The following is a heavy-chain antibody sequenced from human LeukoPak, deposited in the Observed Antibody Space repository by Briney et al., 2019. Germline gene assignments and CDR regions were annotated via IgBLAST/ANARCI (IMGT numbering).Heavy chain of an antibody. V-gene: IGHV1-69*13. CDR3: ASQVVTIFGVVTGHAFDI. CDR1: GGTFSSYA. CDR2: IIPIFGTA. J-gene: IGHJ3*02. Sequence: SVKVSCTASGGTFSSYAISWVRQAPGQGLEWMGGIIPIFGTANYAQKFQGRVTITADESTSTAYMELSSLRFEDTAVYYCASQVVTIFGVVTGHAFDIWGQGTMVTVSS. D-gene: IGHD3-3*01.